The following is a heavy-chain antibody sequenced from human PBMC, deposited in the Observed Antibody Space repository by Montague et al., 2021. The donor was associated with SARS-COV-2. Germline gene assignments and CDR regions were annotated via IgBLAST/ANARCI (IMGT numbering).Heavy chain of an antibody. Sequence: CAISGDSVSSNTATWNWIRQSPSRGLEWLGRTYYRSKWYHDYAISLKSRITINPDTSKNQFSLQLSSVTAADTAVYFCARHGVCSSHMCPPGWWGQGTVVTVSS. CDR2: TYYRSKWYH. CDR3: ARHGVCSSHMCPPGW. D-gene: IGHD2-2*01. V-gene: IGHV6-1*01. J-gene: IGHJ4*02. CDR1: GDSVSSNTAT.